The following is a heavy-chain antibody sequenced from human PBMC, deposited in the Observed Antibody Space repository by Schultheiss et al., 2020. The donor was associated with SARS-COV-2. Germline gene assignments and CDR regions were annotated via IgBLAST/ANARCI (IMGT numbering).Heavy chain of an antibody. D-gene: IGHD6-19*01. CDR2: IDPSDSYT. CDR3: ASTASGYSSGRTFDP. CDR1: GYSFTSYW. V-gene: IGHV5-10-1*01. J-gene: IGHJ5*02. Sequence: GGSLRLSCKGSGYSFTSYWISWVRQMPGKGLEWMGRIDPSDSYTNYSPSFQGHVTISADKSISTAYLQWSSLKASDTAMYYCASTASGYSSGRTFDPWGQGTLVTVSS.